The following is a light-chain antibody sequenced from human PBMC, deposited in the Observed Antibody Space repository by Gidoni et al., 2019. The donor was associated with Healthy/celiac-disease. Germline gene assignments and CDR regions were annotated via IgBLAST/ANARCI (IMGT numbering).Light chain of an antibody. J-gene: IGKJ3*01. CDR1: QSISSY. CDR2: AAS. CDR3: QQSYSTPLFT. Sequence: DIQMTQSPSSLSASVGDRVTITCRASQSISSYLNWYQQKPGKAPKLLIYAASSLQSGVPSRFSGSGPGTDFTLTISSLQPEDFPTYYCQQSYSTPLFTFGPGTKVDIK. V-gene: IGKV1-39*01.